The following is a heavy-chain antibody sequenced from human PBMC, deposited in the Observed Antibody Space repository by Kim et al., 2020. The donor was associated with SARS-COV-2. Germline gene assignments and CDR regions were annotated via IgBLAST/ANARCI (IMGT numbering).Heavy chain of an antibody. V-gene: IGHV1-69*01. J-gene: IGHJ4*02. D-gene: IGHD5-12*01. Sequence: NYAPTFQGRVTITADESTSTAYMELSSLRSEDTAVYYCARLSGYDGGVFDYWGQGTLVTVSS. CDR3: ARLSGYDGGVFDY.